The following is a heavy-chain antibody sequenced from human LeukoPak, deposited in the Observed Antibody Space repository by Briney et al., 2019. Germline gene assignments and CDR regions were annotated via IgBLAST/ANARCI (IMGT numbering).Heavy chain of an antibody. CDR3: ARGEIHDYRGFDY. V-gene: IGHV1-69*05. D-gene: IGHD4-11*01. CDR2: IIPIFGTA. J-gene: IGHJ4*02. CDR1: GGTFSSYA. Sequence: SVKVSCKASGGTFSSYAISWVRQAPGQGLEWMGRIIPIFGTANYAQKFQGRVTITTDESTSTAYLELSSLRSEDPAVYYCARGEIHDYRGFDYWGQGTLVTVSS.